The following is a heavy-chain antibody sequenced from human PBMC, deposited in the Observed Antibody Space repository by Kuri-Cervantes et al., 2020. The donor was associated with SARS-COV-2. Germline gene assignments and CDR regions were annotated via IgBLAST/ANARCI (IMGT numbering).Heavy chain of an antibody. CDR2: IYYSGST. CDR3: ASSLISSGSYYNVY. CDR1: GGSTSSYY. V-gene: IGHV4-59*01. J-gene: IGHJ4*02. Sequence: SETLSLTCTVSGGSTSSYYWSWIRQPPGKGLEWIGYIYYSGSTNYNPSLKSRVTISVDTSKNQFSLKLSSVTAADTAVYYCASSLISSGSYYNVYWGQGTLVTVSS. D-gene: IGHD3-10*01.